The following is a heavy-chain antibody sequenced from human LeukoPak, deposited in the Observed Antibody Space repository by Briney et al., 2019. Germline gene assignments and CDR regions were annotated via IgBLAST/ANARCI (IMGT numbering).Heavy chain of an antibody. D-gene: IGHD2-2*01. Sequence: KPSETLSLTCAVYGGSFSGYYWSWIRQPPGKGLEWIGEINHSGSTNYNPSLKSRVTISVDTSKNQFSLKLSSVTAADTAVYYCARDGGYCSSTSCYGIWGQGTMVTVSS. CDR1: GGSFSGYY. V-gene: IGHV4-34*01. CDR2: INHSGST. J-gene: IGHJ3*02. CDR3: ARDGGYCSSTSCYGI.